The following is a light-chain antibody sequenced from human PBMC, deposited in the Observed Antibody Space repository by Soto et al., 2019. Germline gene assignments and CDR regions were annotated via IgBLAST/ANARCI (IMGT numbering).Light chain of an antibody. CDR1: QSVSSSY. Sequence: EIVLTQSPGTLSLSPGERATLSCRASQSVSSSYLAWYQQKPGQAPRLLIYAASSRATGIPDRFSGSGSGTDFALTISRLETEDLAVYYGQQYDSSLYTFGQGTKLEIK. V-gene: IGKV3-20*01. CDR3: QQYDSSLYT. CDR2: AAS. J-gene: IGKJ2*01.